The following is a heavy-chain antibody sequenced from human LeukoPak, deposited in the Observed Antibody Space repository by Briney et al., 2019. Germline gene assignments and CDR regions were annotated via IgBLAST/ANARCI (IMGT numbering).Heavy chain of an antibody. CDR2: IYTSGST. V-gene: IGHV4-61*02. J-gene: IGHJ4*02. CDR1: GGSISSGSYY. Sequence: PSQTLSLTCTVSGGSISSGSYYWSWIRQPAGKGLGWIGRIYTSGSTNYNPSLKSRVTISLDTSKNQFSLKLSSVTAADTAVYYCARDRGNYFRGNFEFWGQGTLVTVSS. D-gene: IGHD3-10*01. CDR3: ARDRGNYFRGNFEF.